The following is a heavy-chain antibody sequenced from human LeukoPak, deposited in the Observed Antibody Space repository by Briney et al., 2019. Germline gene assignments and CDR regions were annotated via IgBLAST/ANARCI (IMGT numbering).Heavy chain of an antibody. V-gene: IGHV4-39*01. CDR1: GGSISSSSYY. CDR2: IYYSGST. CDR3: ASPDTAMVIFDY. D-gene: IGHD5-18*01. Sequence: SETLSLTCAVSGGSISSSSYYWGWIRQPPGKGLEWIGSIYYSGSTYYNPSLKSRVTISVDTSKNQFSLKLSSVTAADTAVYYCASPDTAMVIFDYWGQGTLVTVSS. J-gene: IGHJ4*02.